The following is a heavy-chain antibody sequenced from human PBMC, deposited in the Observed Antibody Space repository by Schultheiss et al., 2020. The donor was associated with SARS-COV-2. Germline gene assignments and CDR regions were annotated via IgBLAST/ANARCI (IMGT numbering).Heavy chain of an antibody. CDR2: ISYDGSNK. CDR1: GFTFSSYA. D-gene: IGHD4-11*01. V-gene: IGHV3-30*07. CDR3: ATRSYSNLYFDY. J-gene: IGHJ4*02. Sequence: GGSLRLSCAASGFTFSSYAMHWVRQAPGKGLEWVAVISYDGSNKYYADSVKGRFTISRDNAKNSLYLQMNSLRAEDTAVYYCATRSYSNLYFDYWGQGTLVTVSS.